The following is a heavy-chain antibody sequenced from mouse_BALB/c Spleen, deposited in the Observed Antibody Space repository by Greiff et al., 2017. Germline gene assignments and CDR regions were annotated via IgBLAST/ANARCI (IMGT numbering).Heavy chain of an antibody. D-gene: IGHD2-14*01. CDR3: ARQRYFDY. V-gene: IGHV5-6-2*01. Sequence: DVQLVESGGGLVKLGGSLKLSCAASGFTFSSYYMSWVRQTPEKRLELVAAINSNGGSTYYPDTVKGRFTISRDNAKNTLYLQMSSLKSEDTALYYCARQRYFDYWGQGTTLTVSS. CDR1: GFTFSSYY. J-gene: IGHJ2*01. CDR2: INSNGGST.